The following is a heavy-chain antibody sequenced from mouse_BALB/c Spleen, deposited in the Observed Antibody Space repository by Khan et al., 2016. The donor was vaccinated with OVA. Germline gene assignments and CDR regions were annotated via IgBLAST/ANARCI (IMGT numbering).Heavy chain of an antibody. CDR1: GYTFTNYG. V-gene: IGHV9-3-1*01. CDR3: ARGGRKAMDY. CDR2: IYTYTGEP. J-gene: IGHJ4*01. D-gene: IGHD3-3*01. Sequence: QIQLVQSGPDLKKPGETVKISCKASGYTFTNYGINWVKQAPGKGLKWMGWIYTYTGEPTYADDFKGRFAFSLETSASTAYLQINNLTTEDTAQYVCARGGRKAMDYWGQGTSVTVSS.